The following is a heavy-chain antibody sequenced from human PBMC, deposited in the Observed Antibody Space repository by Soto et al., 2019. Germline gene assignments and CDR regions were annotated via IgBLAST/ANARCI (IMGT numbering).Heavy chain of an antibody. CDR3: ARDLAKGGGSAGFDS. CDR2: INPKSGGT. CDR1: GYTFTVYY. D-gene: IGHD1-26*01. V-gene: IGHV1-2*06. J-gene: IGHJ4*02. Sequence: QVQLVQSGAEVKKPGASVNVSCKASGYTFTVYYMHWVRQAPGQGLEWMGRINPKSGGTMYPQKFQGRVTMSGATSISTAYMALTRLRSDDTAVYYCARDLAKGGGSAGFDSWGQGTLVTVSS.